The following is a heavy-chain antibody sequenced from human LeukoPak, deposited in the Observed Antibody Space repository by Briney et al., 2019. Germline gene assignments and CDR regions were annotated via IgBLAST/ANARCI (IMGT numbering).Heavy chain of an antibody. CDR2: IYHSGST. D-gene: IGHD3-22*01. CDR1: GGSISSGGYS. Sequence: SQTLSLTCAVSGGSISSGGYSWSWIRQPPGKGLEWIGYIYHSGSTYYNPSLKSRVTISVDRSKNQFSLKLSSVTAADTAVYYCASGSGYLTDAFDIWGQGTMVTVSS. CDR3: ASGSGYLTDAFDI. J-gene: IGHJ3*02. V-gene: IGHV4-30-2*01.